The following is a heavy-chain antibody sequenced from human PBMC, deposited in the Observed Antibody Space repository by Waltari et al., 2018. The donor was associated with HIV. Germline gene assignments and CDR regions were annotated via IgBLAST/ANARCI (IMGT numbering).Heavy chain of an antibody. CDR1: GGSFSGYY. V-gene: IGHV4-34*01. J-gene: IGHJ6*02. CDR3: ARARPSSSVRYYYYGMDV. D-gene: IGHD6-6*01. CDR2: INHSGST. Sequence: QVQLQQWGAGLLKPSETLSLTCAVYGGSFSGYYWSWIRQPPGKGLEWIGEINHSGSTNYNPSLKSRVTISVDTSKNQFSLKLSSVTAADTAVYYCARARPSSSVRYYYYGMDVWGQGTTVTVSS.